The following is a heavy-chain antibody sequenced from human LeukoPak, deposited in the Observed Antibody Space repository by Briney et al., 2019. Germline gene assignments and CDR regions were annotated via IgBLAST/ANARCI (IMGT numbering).Heavy chain of an antibody. CDR3: AKDQSLYCGGDCYSFDY. D-gene: IGHD2-21*01. J-gene: IGHJ4*02. Sequence: GGSLRLSCAASGFTFSSYGMHWVRQAPGKGLEWVAFIRYDGSNKYYADSVKGRFTISRDNSKNTLYLQMNSLRPEDTAVYYCAKDQSLYCGGDCYSFDYWGQGTLVTVSS. CDR2: IRYDGSNK. V-gene: IGHV3-30*02. CDR1: GFTFSSYG.